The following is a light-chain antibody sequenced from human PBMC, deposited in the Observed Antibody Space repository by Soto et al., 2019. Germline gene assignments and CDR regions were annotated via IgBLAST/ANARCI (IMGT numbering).Light chain of an antibody. CDR1: QGSRND. Sequence: AIQMTQSPSSLSASVEDRVTITCRASQGSRNDLGWYQQKPGKAPKLLIYAASSLQRGVPSRLSGSGSGTDFTLTISGLRPEDFATYYCLQDYIYPYTFGQGTKLEIK. CDR2: AAS. V-gene: IGKV1-6*01. J-gene: IGKJ2*01. CDR3: LQDYIYPYT.